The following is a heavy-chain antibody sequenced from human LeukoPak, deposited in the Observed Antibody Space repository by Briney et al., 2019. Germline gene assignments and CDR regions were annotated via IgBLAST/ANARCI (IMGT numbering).Heavy chain of an antibody. CDR3: AGIETVADAFDI. D-gene: IGHD1-1*01. V-gene: IGHV3-66*01. CDR1: GFTVSSNY. CDR2: IYSGGST. J-gene: IGHJ3*02. Sequence: PGGSLRLSCAASGFTVSSNYMTWVRQAPGKGLEWVSLIYSGGSTSYADSVRGRFTISRDNSKNTLYLQMNSLRAEDTAVYYCAGIETVADAFDIWGQGTLVTVSS.